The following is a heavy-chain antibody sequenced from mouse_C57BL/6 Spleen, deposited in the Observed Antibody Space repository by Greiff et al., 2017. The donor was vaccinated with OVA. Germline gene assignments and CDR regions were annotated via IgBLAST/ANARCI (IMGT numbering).Heavy chain of an antibody. V-gene: IGHV1-61*01. Sequence: QVQLQQPGAELVRPGSSVKLSCKASGYTFTSYWLAWVQQRPGQGLEWIGNIYPSDSETHYNQKFKDKATFTVDKSSSTAYMQLSSLTSEDSAVYYGARKHYYGSSRGMDYWGQGTSVTVSS. CDR1: GYTFTSYW. CDR2: IYPSDSET. J-gene: IGHJ4*01. D-gene: IGHD1-1*01. CDR3: ARKHYYGSSRGMDY.